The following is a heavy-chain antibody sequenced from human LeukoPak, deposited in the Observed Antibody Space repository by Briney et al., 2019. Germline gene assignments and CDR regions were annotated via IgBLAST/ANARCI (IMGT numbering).Heavy chain of an antibody. CDR2: IRYDGSNK. D-gene: IGHD1-14*01. CDR3: AKGIIFDGYYYYYYMDV. J-gene: IGHJ6*03. Sequence: GWSLRLSCAASGFTFSSYGMHWVRQAPGKGLEWVAFIRYDGSNKYYADSVKGRFTISRDNSKNTLYLQMNSLRAEDTAVYYCAKGIIFDGYYYYYYMDVWGKGTTVTISS. V-gene: IGHV3-30*02. CDR1: GFTFSSYG.